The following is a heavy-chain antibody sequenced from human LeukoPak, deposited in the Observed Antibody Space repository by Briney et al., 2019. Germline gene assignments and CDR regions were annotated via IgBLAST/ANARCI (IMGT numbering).Heavy chain of an antibody. Sequence: PGGSLRLSCAASGFTFSSYGMHWVRQAPGKGLEWVAVIWYDGSNKYYADSVKGRFTISRDNSKNTLYLQMNSLRAEDTAVYYCARDAGTGTTDGYWGQGTLVTVSS. J-gene: IGHJ4*02. CDR2: IWYDGSNK. D-gene: IGHD1-1*01. CDR3: ARDAGTGTTDGY. V-gene: IGHV3-33*01. CDR1: GFTFSSYG.